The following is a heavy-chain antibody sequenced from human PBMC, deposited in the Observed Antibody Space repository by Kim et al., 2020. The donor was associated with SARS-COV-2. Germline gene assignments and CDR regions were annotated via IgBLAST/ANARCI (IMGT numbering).Heavy chain of an antibody. J-gene: IGHJ3*02. CDR3: VRENHWAFDI. CDR1: GFTLSIYS. Sequence: GGSLRLSCVTSGFTLSIYSMNWVRQAPGKGLEWVSHISGSGTTTKHADSVKGRFTISRDNAKNSLFLQMNGLRAEDTALYYCVRENHWAFDIWGQGGMVT. CDR2: ISGSGTTT. V-gene: IGHV3-48*04.